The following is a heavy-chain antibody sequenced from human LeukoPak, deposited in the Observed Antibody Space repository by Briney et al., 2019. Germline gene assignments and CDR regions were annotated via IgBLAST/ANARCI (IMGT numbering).Heavy chain of an antibody. J-gene: IGHJ4*02. V-gene: IGHV3-21*01. CDR2: ISSSSSYI. D-gene: IGHD4-17*01. Sequence: GGSLRLSCAASGFTFSSYSMNWVRQAPGKGLEWVSSISSSSSYIYYADSVKGRFTISRDNAKNSLYLQMNSLRAEDTAVYYCAREQYGDYVVDYWSQGTLVTASS. CDR1: GFTFSSYS. CDR3: AREQYGDYVVDY.